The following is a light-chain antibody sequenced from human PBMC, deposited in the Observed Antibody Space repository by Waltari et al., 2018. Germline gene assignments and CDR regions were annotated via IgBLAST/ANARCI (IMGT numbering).Light chain of an antibody. CDR3: CSYAGGHTLV. V-gene: IGLV2-23*02. Sequence: QSALTQPASVSGSAGQSITISCTGTSSDVGTYNLVSWYQQHPGKAPKLMIYEASKRTSGCSHRFAGSKTGHTASLTISGLQAEDEADYFCCSYAGGHTLVFGGGTKLTVL. CDR1: SSDVGTYNL. J-gene: IGLJ3*02. CDR2: EAS.